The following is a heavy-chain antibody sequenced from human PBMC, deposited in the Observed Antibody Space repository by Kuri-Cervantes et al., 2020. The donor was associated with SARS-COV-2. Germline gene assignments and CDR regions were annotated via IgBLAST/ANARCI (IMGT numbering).Heavy chain of an antibody. J-gene: IGHJ3*02. Sequence: SETLSLTCTVSGGSISSSSYYWGWIRQPPGEGLEWIGSIYYSGSTYYNPSLKSRVTISVDTSKNQFSLKLSSVTAADTAEYYCARASGPVEGAFDIWGQGTLVTVSS. CDR2: IYYSGST. V-gene: IGHV4-39*07. CDR1: GGSISSSSYY. D-gene: IGHD2-21*01. CDR3: ARASGPVEGAFDI.